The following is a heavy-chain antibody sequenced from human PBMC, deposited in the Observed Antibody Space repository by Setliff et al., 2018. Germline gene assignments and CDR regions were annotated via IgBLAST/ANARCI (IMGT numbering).Heavy chain of an antibody. CDR3: ARTGTYRYFDY. V-gene: IGHV4-39*01. CDR2: IYYSGNN. Sequence: SETLSLTCTVSGGSINSSTYNSRSYYWGWIRQPPGKGLEWIGRIYYSGNNYYNASLKGRLTISVDTAQNQFSLRLTSVTAADTAVYYCARTGTYRYFDYWGQGALVTVSS. J-gene: IGHJ4*02. D-gene: IGHD1-1*01. CDR1: GGSINSSTYNSRSYY.